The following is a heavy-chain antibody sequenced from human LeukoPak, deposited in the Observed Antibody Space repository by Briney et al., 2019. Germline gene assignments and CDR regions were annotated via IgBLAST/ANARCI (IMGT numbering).Heavy chain of an antibody. Sequence: PGGSLRLSCAASGFTFSSYGMHWVRQAPGKGLEWVSSISSSSSYIYYADSVKGRFTISRDNAENSLYLQIDSLGVEDTAVYYCAKGNYGSGSHHFDYWGQGTLVIVSS. CDR2: ISSSSSYI. CDR3: AKGNYGSGSHHFDY. V-gene: IGHV3-21*04. D-gene: IGHD3-10*01. J-gene: IGHJ4*02. CDR1: GFTFSSYG.